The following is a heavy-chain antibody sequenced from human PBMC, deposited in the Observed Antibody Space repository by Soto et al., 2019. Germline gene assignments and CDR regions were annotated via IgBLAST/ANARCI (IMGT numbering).Heavy chain of an antibody. J-gene: IGHJ4*02. CDR2: ILYSGST. V-gene: IGHV4-39*01. D-gene: IGHD6-19*01. CDR1: GGSITRNNHY. CDR3: ARLGSSGWYQGSYFDY. Sequence: QLQLQESGPGLVKPSETLSLTCIVSGGSITRNNHYWGWIRQSPGKGLEWIGSILYSGSTNYNPSLKGRVPLSVETSNNQFPLKMSSVTAADTALYYCARLGSSGWYQGSYFDYWGQGTLVTVSS.